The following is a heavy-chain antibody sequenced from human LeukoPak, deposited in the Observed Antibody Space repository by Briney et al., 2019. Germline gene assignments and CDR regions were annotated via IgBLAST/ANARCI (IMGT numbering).Heavy chain of an antibody. CDR2: ISSSSSYI. CDR3: ARDPRGYSYGYFDY. Sequence: PGGSLRLSCAASGFTFSSYWMSWVRQAPGKGLEWVSSISSSSSYIYYADSVKGRFTISRDNAKNSLYLQMNSLRAEDTAVYYCARDPRGYSYGYFDYWGQGTLVTVSS. J-gene: IGHJ4*02. V-gene: IGHV3-21*01. D-gene: IGHD5-18*01. CDR1: GFTFSSYW.